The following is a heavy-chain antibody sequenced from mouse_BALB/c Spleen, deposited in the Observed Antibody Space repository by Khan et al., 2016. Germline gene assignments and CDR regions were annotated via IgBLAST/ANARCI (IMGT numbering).Heavy chain of an antibody. J-gene: IGHJ4*01. V-gene: IGHV1-7*01. CDR2: ITPSTGYT. CDR3: AGSVPNYARDY. CDR1: GYTFTSYW. D-gene: IGHD1-1*01. Sequence: QVRLQQSGAELAKPGASVKMSCKASGYTFTSYWMHWVKQRPGQGLEWIGYITPSTGYTEYNQKFKDKATLTADKSSSTAYMQLSSLTSEDSAVSYGAGSVPNYARDYKGQGTSGTVSS.